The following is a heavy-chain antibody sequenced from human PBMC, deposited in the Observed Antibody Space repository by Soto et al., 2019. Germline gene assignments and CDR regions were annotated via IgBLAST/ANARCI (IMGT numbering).Heavy chain of an antibody. CDR3: ARDLPYYDSSVYADY. V-gene: IGHV1-3*01. CDR1: GYTFTTYA. Sequence: ASVKVSCKASGYTFTTYAMHWVRQSPGQRLEWMGWINAGNGNTKYSQKLQGRVTITRDTSASTAYMKLSSLRSEDTAVYYCARDLPYYDSSVYADYWGQETLVTSPQ. CDR2: INAGNGNT. J-gene: IGHJ4*02. D-gene: IGHD3-22*01.